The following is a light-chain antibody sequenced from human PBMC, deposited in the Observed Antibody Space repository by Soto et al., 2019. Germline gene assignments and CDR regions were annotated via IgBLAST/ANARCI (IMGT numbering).Light chain of an antibody. CDR3: GTWDSSLSEVV. CDR1: SSNIGNNY. CDR2: DNN. J-gene: IGLJ2*01. V-gene: IGLV1-51*01. Sequence: QSVLTQPPSVSAAPGQKVTISCSGSSSNIGNNYVSWYQQLPGTAPKLLIYDNNKRPSGIPDRFSGSKSGTSATLGITGLQTGDEADYYCGTWDSSLSEVVFGGGTKLTVV.